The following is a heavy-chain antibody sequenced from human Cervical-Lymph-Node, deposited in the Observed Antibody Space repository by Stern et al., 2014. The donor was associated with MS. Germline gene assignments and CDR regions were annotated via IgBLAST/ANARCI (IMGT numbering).Heavy chain of an antibody. J-gene: IGHJ6*02. D-gene: IGHD3-3*01. CDR2: FDPEDGEK. Sequence: QLVESGAEVKKPGASVKVSCKVSGYTLTELSMHWVRQAPGKGLEWMGGFDPEDGEKIYAQKFQGRVTMTEDTSTDTAYMELSSLRSEDTAVYYCATDRDDFRSGYSAPTKGYGLDVWGQGTTVTVTS. CDR1: GYTLTELS. CDR3: ATDRDDFRSGYSAPTKGYGLDV. V-gene: IGHV1-24*01.